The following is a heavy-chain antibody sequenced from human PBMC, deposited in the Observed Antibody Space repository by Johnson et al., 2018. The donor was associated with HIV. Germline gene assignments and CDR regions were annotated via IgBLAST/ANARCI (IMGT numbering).Heavy chain of an antibody. V-gene: IGHV3-30*19. CDR1: GFTFSSYG. CDR3: ARERHYYGSVRPRERQGDAFDI. J-gene: IGHJ3*02. Sequence: QVQLVESGGGVVQPGRSLRLSCAASGFTFSSYGMHWVRQAPGKGLAWVAGMWYDGSDKYYADSVKGRVTISRDNPKNTVYLHMNNLRAEDTAVYYCARERHYYGSVRPRERQGDAFDIWGQGTMVTVAS. CDR2: MWYDGSDK. D-gene: IGHD3-10*01.